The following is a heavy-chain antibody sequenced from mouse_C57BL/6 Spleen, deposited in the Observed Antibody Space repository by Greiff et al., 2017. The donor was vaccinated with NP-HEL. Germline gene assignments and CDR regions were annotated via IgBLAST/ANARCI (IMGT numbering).Heavy chain of an antibody. D-gene: IGHD1-1*01. CDR1: GYTFTSYW. Sequence: VQLQQPGAELVRPGSSVKLSCKASGYTFTSYWMHWVKQRPIQGLDWIGNIDPSDSETHYNQKFKDKATLTVDKSSSTAYMQLSSLTSEDSAVYYCARGSYSGSSYWYFDVWGTGTTVTVSS. CDR2: IDPSDSET. V-gene: IGHV1-52*01. J-gene: IGHJ1*03. CDR3: ARGSYSGSSYWYFDV.